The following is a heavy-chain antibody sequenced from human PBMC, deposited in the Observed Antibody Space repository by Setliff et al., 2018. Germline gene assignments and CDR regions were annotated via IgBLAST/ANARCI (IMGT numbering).Heavy chain of an antibody. D-gene: IGHD3-22*01. V-gene: IGHV3-7*03. J-gene: IGHJ3*01. CDR3: ARAHRYFSDTSGYFYDQGRSAFDV. CDR2: RNQDGGGE. Sequence: GGSLRLSCAASGFTFSFHWMSWVRQAPDKGLEWVASRNQDGGGESYVDSVKGRFTISRDHAMNSLYLQMNSLGAEDTALYYCARAHRYFSDTSGYFYDQGRSAFDVWGQGTMVTVSS. CDR1: GFTFSFHW.